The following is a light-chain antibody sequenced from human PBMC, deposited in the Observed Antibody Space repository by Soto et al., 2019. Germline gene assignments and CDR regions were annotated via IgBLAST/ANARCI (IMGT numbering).Light chain of an antibody. Sequence: EIVLTQSPGTLSLSPGERATLSCRASQSVSSRYLAWYQQKPGQAPRLLMYGASNRATGIPDRFSGSGSGTDFTLTISRLEPEDFAVYFCQQHGSSPPFTFGQGTKVDIK. CDR2: GAS. CDR3: QQHGSSPPFT. V-gene: IGKV3-20*01. CDR1: QSVSSRY. J-gene: IGKJ2*01.